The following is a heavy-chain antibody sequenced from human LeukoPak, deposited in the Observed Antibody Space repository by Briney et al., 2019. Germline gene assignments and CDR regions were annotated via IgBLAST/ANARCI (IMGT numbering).Heavy chain of an antibody. CDR1: GGTFSSYA. D-gene: IGHD5-12*01. Sequence: ASVKVSCKASGGTFSSYAISWVRQAPGQGLEWMGGIIPIFGTANYAQKFQGRVTITADDSTSTAYMELSSLRSEDTAVYYCARGYSGYDSGYFDYWGQGTLVTVSS. J-gene: IGHJ4*02. CDR3: ARGYSGYDSGYFDY. V-gene: IGHV1-69*13. CDR2: IIPIFGTA.